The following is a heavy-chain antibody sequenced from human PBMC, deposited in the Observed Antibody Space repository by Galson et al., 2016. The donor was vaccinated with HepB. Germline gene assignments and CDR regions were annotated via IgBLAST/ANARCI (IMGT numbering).Heavy chain of an antibody. Sequence: SLRLSCAAYGFSFSTYVMYWVRQAPGKGLEWVAVISNDGIYRYYSDSARGRFTISRDNSQDTLFLQMDSLRVEDTAMYYCAKWGGSSITIFGVNYFDFWGQGTQVTVSS. D-gene: IGHD3-3*01. CDR1: GFSFSTYV. CDR3: AKWGGSSITIFGVNYFDF. V-gene: IGHV3-30*18. J-gene: IGHJ4*02. CDR2: ISNDGIYR.